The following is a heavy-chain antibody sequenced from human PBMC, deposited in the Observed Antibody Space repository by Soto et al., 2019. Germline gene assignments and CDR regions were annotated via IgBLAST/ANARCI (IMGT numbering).Heavy chain of an antibody. CDR1: GFTFSSYG. J-gene: IGHJ5*02. CDR2: ISYDGSDK. D-gene: IGHD3-16*01. V-gene: IGHV3-30*18. Sequence: HPGASLRLSCAGSGFTFSSYGMHRLRQAPGKGLEWVAVISYDGSDKYYGDSVKGRFTISRDYSKNTLYLQMNSLRVEDTAIYYCAKTAGYDYVWGSSGLDP. CDR3: AKTAGYDYVWGSSGLDP.